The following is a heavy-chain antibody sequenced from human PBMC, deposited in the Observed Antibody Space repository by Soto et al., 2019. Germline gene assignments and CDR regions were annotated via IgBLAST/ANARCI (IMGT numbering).Heavy chain of an antibody. V-gene: IGHV3-11*01. D-gene: IGHD2-15*01. CDR3: ARVDIGYYYYMDV. CDR1: GFTFSDYY. CDR2: ISSSGSTI. Sequence: GGSLRLSCAASGFTFSDYYMSWIRQAPGKGLEWVSYISSSGSTIYYADSVKGRFTISRDNAKNSLYLQMNSLRAEDTAVYYRARVDIGYYYYMDVWGKGTTVTVSS. J-gene: IGHJ6*03.